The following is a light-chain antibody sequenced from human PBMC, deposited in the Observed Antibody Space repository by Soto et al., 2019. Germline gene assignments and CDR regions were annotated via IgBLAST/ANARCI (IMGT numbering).Light chain of an antibody. J-gene: IGLJ1*01. V-gene: IGLV2-14*01. CDR2: DVT. CDR1: SSDVGGYNY. Sequence: QSVLTQPASVSGSPGQSITISCTGTSSDVGGYNYVSWYQQHPVKAPKLMIYDVTNRPSGVSDRFSGSESGNTASLTISGLQAEDEAAYYCSSYTSSSTPYVFGPGTKVTVL. CDR3: SSYTSSSTPYV.